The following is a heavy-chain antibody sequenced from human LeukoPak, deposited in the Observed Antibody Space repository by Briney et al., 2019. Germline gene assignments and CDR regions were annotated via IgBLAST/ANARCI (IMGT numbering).Heavy chain of an antibody. J-gene: IGHJ4*02. Sequence: ASVKVSCTASGYTFTDYYLHWVRQAPGHGLEWMGWINPNSGGTNYAQKFQGRVTMTRDTSITTAYMELNRLRSDDTAVYYCARRGNYGDYFDYWGQGTLVTVSS. CDR1: GYTFTDYY. CDR2: INPNSGGT. V-gene: IGHV1-2*02. D-gene: IGHD4-17*01. CDR3: ARRGNYGDYFDY.